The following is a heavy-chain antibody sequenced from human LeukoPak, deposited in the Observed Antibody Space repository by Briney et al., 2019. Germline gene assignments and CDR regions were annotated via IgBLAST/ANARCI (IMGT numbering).Heavy chain of an antibody. Sequence: SETLSLTCTVSGGSLSSYYWSWIRQPPGRELEWIGYIYYTGSTNYNPSLRSRVPISLDTSKSQFSLKLNSVTAADTAVYYCARYSNAVAGARWFDHWGQGTLVTVSS. CDR1: GGSLSSYY. J-gene: IGHJ5*02. V-gene: IGHV4-59*01. CDR3: ARYSNAVAGARWFDH. CDR2: IYYTGST. D-gene: IGHD2-21*01.